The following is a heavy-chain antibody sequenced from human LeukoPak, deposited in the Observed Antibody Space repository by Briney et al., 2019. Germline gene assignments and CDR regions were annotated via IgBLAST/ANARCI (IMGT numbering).Heavy chain of an antibody. D-gene: IGHD3-22*01. CDR2: MNPNSGNT. Sequence: ASVKVSRKASGYTYTSYDINWVRQATGQGLEWMGWMNPNSGNTGYAQKFQGRVTMTRNTSINTADMELSSLRSEDTAVYYCARGDYDSSGYDYFDYWGQGTLVTVSS. V-gene: IGHV1-8*01. CDR3: ARGDYDSSGYDYFDY. J-gene: IGHJ4*02. CDR1: GYTYTSYD.